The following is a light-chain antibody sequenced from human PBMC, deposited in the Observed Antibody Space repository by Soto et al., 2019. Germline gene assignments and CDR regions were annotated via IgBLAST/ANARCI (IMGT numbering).Light chain of an antibody. J-gene: IGKJ1*01. CDR1: QSLVYSDGNTY. CDR2: QVS. Sequence: DIVLTQTPLSSPVTLGQPASISCRSSQSLVYSDGNTYLSWLQQRPGQPPRLLIYQVSNRFSGVPDRFSGTGAGTDFTLKISRVEAEDVGVYYGVQFSHFPRTFGQGTKVEIK. CDR3: VQFSHFPRT. V-gene: IGKV2-24*01.